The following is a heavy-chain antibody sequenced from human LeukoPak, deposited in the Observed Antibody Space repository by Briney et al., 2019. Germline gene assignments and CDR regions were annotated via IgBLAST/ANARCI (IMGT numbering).Heavy chain of an antibody. D-gene: IGHD2-21*01. CDR1: GFTFSRYW. V-gene: IGHV3-7*04. CDR3: VRAYHPGGWFDP. CDR2: INEDGSEI. Sequence: PGGSLRLSCAASGFTFSRYWMTWVRQAPGKGLEWVASINEDGSEIHYVDSVKGRFTISRDNAKDSLYLQMNSLTAEDTAIYYCVRAYHPGGWFDPWGQGTLVTVSS. J-gene: IGHJ5*02.